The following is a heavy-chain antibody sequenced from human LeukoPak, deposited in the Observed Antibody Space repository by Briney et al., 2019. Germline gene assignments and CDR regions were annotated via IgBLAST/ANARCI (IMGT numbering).Heavy chain of an antibody. V-gene: IGHV1-18*01. J-gene: IGHJ5*02. CDR2: ISPYNADT. CDR1: GYTFSDYS. Sequence: ASVKVSCKASGYTFSDYSITWVRQAPGQGLEWMGWISPYNADTNYAQNFQGRVTITTDRSTRTAYVELRDLRSDDTAVYYCARVTTVTRSPWSWGPKKIGQEVNWCDPWGQGTLITVS. CDR3: ARVTTVTRSPWSWGPKKIGQEVNWCDP. D-gene: IGHD4-17*01.